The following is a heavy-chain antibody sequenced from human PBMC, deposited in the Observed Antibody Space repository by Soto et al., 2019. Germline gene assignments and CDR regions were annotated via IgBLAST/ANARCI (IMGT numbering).Heavy chain of an antibody. V-gene: IGHV1-46*01. D-gene: IGHD4-17*01. CDR1: GYTFTSYY. CDR3: ARDYGDYSWFDP. Sequence: QVQLVQSGAEVKKPGASVKVSCKASGYTFTSYYMHWVRQAPGQGLEWMGIINPSGGSTSYAQKFQGRXXMXRXXSTSTVYMELSSLRSEDTAVYYCARDYGDYSWFDPWGQGTLVTVSS. J-gene: IGHJ5*02. CDR2: INPSGGST.